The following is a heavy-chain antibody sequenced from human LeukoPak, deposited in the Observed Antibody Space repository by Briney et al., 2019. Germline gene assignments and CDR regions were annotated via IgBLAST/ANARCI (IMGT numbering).Heavy chain of an antibody. CDR1: GFTFSSYV. D-gene: IGHD1-1*01. CDR2: ISYDGSNE. Sequence: SGGSLRLSCAASGFTFSSYVMHWVRQAPGKGLEWVAIISYDGSNEYYADSVKGRFTISRDNAKNSLYLQMSSLRAEDTAVYYCARVPSWKGYMDVWGKGTTVTVSS. CDR3: ARVPSWKGYMDV. V-gene: IGHV3-30*04. J-gene: IGHJ6*03.